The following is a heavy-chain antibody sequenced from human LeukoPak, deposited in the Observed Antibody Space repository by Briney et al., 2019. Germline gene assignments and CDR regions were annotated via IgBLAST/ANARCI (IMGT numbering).Heavy chain of an antibody. CDR2: INPNTGGT. CDR3: ARAPMIVVIFPPRLDF. Sequence: ASVKVSCKTSGYTFAGYYMHWVRQAPGQGLEWMGWINPNTGGTNYAQKFQGRVTMTSDTSISTAYMELSSLKSDDTAMYYCARAPMIVVIFPPRLDFWGQGTLVTVSS. D-gene: IGHD3-22*01. CDR1: GYTFAGYY. J-gene: IGHJ4*02. V-gene: IGHV1-2*02.